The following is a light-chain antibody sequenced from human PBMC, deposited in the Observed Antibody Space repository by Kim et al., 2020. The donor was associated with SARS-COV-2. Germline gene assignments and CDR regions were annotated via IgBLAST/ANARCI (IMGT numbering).Light chain of an antibody. V-gene: IGLV2-23*02. J-gene: IGLJ2*01. CDR3: CSYAGSSTVV. CDR2: EVS. CDR1: SGDVRSFNL. Sequence: GQSFTIACPRISGDVRSFNLVYLYQQSTGKAPKLWFYEVSKRPSGVSNRFSGSKAGNTASLTISGLRTEDVAHYNCCSYAGSSTVVFGRGTQLTVL.